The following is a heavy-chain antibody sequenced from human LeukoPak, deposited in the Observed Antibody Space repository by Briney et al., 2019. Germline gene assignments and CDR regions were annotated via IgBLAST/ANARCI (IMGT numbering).Heavy chain of an antibody. Sequence: EASETLSLTCTVSGGSISSGGYYWSWIRQHPGKGLEWIGYIYYSGSTYYNPSLKSRVTISVDTSKNQFSLKLSSVTAADTAVYYCARSPLLLGAFDIWGQGTMVTVSS. CDR2: IYYSGST. D-gene: IGHD2-15*01. CDR1: GGSISSGGYY. CDR3: ARSPLLLGAFDI. V-gene: IGHV4-31*03. J-gene: IGHJ3*02.